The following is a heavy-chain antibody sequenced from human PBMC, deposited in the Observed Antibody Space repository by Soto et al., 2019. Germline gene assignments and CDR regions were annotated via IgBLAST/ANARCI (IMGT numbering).Heavy chain of an antibody. J-gene: IGHJ5*02. V-gene: IGHV4-59*01. D-gene: IGHD3-10*01. CDR3: ARDPGSGSYYGWFDP. CDR2: IYYSGST. Sequence: PSETLSLTCTVSGGSISRYYWNWIRRPPGKGLEWIGYIYYSGSTNYNPSLKSRVTISVDTSKNQFSLKLSSVTAADTAVYYCARDPGSGSYYGWFDPWGQGTLVTVSS. CDR1: GGSISRYY.